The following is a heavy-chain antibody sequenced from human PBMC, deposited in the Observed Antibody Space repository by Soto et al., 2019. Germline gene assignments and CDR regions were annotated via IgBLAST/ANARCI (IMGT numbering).Heavy chain of an antibody. CDR2: INPSGGST. CDR1: GYTFTSYY. Sequence: GASVKVSCKASGYTFTSYYMHWVRQAPGQGLEWMGIINPSGGSTSYAQKFQGRVTMTRDTSTSTVYMELSSLRSEDTAVYYCARLRPRYCSGGSCIDYWGQGTLVTVSS. CDR3: ARLRPRYCSGGSCIDY. D-gene: IGHD2-15*01. J-gene: IGHJ4*02. V-gene: IGHV1-46*03.